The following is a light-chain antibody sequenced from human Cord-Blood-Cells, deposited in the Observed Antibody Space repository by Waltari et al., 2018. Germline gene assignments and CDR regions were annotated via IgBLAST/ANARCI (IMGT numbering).Light chain of an antibody. V-gene: IGLV3-1*01. CDR1: KLGDKY. CDR3: QAWDSSTHVV. J-gene: IGLJ2*01. CDR2: QDS. Sequence: YELTQPPSVSVSPGQPASITCSGDKLGDKYACWYQQKPGQSPGMVIYQDSKRPSGLPERFSGSNSGNTATLTISGTQAMDEADYYCQAWDSSTHVVFGGGTKLTVL.